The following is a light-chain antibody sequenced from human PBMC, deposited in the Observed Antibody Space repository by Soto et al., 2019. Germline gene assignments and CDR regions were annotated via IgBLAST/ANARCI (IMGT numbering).Light chain of an antibody. Sequence: DIQMTQSPSTLSASLGDRVTITCRASQNVWGWLAWYQQKPGKAPKLLISDASSLQSGVPSRFSGSGSGTEFTLTISSLQPDDLATYYCQQYNFYYTFGKGTKLEIK. CDR3: QQYNFYYT. CDR1: QNVWGW. CDR2: DAS. J-gene: IGKJ2*01. V-gene: IGKV1-5*01.